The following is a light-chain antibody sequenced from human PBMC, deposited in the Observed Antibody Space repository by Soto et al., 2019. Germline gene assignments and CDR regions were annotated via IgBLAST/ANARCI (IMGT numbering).Light chain of an antibody. J-gene: IGKJ5*01. CDR1: QSVRGN. V-gene: IGKV3-15*01. Sequence: EIVMTQSPATLSVSPGERATLSCRASQSVRGNLAWYQQKPGQSPRLLIYGASSRATGIPVRFSGSGSGTEFNLTISSLQSEDFAVYYCQQYNNWPFITFGQGTRLEMK. CDR2: GAS. CDR3: QQYNNWPFIT.